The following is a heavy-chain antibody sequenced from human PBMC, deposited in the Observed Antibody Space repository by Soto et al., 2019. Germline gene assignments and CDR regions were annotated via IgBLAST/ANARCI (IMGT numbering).Heavy chain of an antibody. CDR3: ARDRYQDFRSGYYTLLFDY. CDR1: GFTFSSYA. D-gene: IGHD3-3*01. V-gene: IGHV3-30-3*01. Sequence: LSCAASGFTFSSYAMHWVRQAPGKGLEWVAVISYDGSNKYYADSVKGRFTISRDNSKNTLYLQMNSLRAEDTAVYYCARDRYQDFRSGYYTLLFDYWGQGTLVTVSS. CDR2: ISYDGSNK. J-gene: IGHJ4*02.